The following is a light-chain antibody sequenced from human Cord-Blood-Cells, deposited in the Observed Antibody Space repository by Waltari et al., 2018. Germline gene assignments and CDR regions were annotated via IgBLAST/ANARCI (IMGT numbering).Light chain of an antibody. CDR2: DIS. V-gene: IGLV2-14*01. CDR3: SSYTSSSTLV. Sequence: QSALTQPASVSGSPGQSITISCPGTSSDVGGYNYVSWYQKHPGKAPKLMIYDISNLPSGVSTRFPGSKSGNTASLTSSGLQAEDEADYYCSSYTSSSTLVFGTGTKVTVL. CDR1: SSDVGGYNY. J-gene: IGLJ1*01.